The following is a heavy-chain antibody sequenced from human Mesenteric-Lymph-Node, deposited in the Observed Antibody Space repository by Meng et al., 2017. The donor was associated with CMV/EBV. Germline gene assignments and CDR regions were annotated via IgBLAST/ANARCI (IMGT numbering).Heavy chain of an antibody. V-gene: IGHV1-69*10. CDR2: IIPILGIA. CDR3: TRDSGI. D-gene: IGHD3-10*01. Sequence: SVKVSCKASGGTFSSYAISWVRQAPGQGLEWMGGIIPILGIANYAQKFQGRVTLTTDISTSTAFLELRSLILDDTAVYYCTRDSGIWGQGTMVTVSS. CDR1: GGTFSSYA. J-gene: IGHJ3*02.